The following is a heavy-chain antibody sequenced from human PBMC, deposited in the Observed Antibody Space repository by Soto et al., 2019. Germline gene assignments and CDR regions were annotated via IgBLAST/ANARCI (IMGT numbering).Heavy chain of an antibody. Sequence: GGSLRLSCAASGFTFSSFGMNWVRQAPGKGLEWVSSLSPNGGSTYYAESVKGRFTISRDNAKNTLFLQMASLRAEDTAVYFCAKSKDSTIFGVVIYYFDTWGQGALVTVSS. J-gene: IGHJ4*02. CDR1: GFTFSSFG. V-gene: IGHV3-23*01. CDR2: LSPNGGST. CDR3: AKSKDSTIFGVVIYYFDT. D-gene: IGHD3-3*01.